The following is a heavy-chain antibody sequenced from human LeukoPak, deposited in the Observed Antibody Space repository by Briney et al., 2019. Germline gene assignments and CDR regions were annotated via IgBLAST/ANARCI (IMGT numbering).Heavy chain of an antibody. D-gene: IGHD6-13*01. CDR1: GFTFSESW. CDR2: IKPDGSEK. J-gene: IGHJ4*02. V-gene: IGHV3-7*03. Sequence: GGSLRLSCAASGFTFSESWMSWVRQAPGKGLEWVANIKPDGSEKFYVDSVKGRFTISRDNAENSLYLQINSLRAEDTAVYYCAKDHSSSWYPFDYWGQGTLVTVSS. CDR3: AKDHSSSWYPFDY.